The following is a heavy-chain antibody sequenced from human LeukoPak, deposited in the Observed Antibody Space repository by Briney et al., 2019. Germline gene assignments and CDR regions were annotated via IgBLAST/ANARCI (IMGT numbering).Heavy chain of an antibody. CDR2: IYPGDSDT. J-gene: IGHJ6*02. CDR3: ARLGPGEWELLYYYYGMDV. D-gene: IGHD1-26*01. Sequence: HGESLKISCKGSGYSFTSYWIGWVRQMPGKGLEWMGIIYPGDSDTRYSPSFQGQVTISADKSISTAYLQWSSLKASDTAMYYCARLGPGEWELLYYYYGMDVWGQGTTVTVSS. V-gene: IGHV5-51*01. CDR1: GYSFTSYW.